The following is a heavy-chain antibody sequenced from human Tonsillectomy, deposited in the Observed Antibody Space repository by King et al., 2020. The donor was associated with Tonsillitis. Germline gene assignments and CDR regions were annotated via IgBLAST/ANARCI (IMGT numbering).Heavy chain of an antibody. V-gene: IGHV3-23*04. J-gene: IGHJ6*02. Sequence: VQLVESGGGLVQPGGSLRLYCAASGFTFSSYAMSWVRQAPGKGLEGVSAISGSGGSTYYADSVKGRFTIARVNSKNTLYMQMNSLRVEDTAVYYCAKMGARINVVRRVPDVYYYGMDVWGQGTTVTVSS. D-gene: IGHD3-10*01. CDR2: ISGSGGST. CDR3: AKMGARINVVRRVPDVYYYGMDV. CDR1: GFTFSSYA.